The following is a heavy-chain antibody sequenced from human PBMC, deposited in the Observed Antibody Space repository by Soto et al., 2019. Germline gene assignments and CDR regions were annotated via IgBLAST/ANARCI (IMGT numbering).Heavy chain of an antibody. CDR2: ISYDGSNK. CDR1: GFTFGSYA. V-gene: IGHV3-30-3*01. CDR3: AREGRGDAFDI. Sequence: GGSLRLSCAASGFTFGSYAMHWVRQAPGKGLEWVAVISYDGSNKYYADSVKGRFTISRDNSKNTLYLQMNSLRAEDTAVYYCAREGRGDAFDIWGQVTMVTVSS. J-gene: IGHJ3*02.